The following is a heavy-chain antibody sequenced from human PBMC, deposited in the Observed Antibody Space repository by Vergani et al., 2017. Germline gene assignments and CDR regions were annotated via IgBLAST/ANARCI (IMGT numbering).Heavy chain of an antibody. CDR1: GDFTNHGNYS. CDR2: VYYNGST. CDR3: VCGATSPPRGCDC. D-gene: IGHD2-2*01. J-gene: IGHJ4*02. Sequence: QLQLKESGPGLVKPSETLSLTCIVSGDFTNHGNYSCGWIRQPPGKGLEWIGSVYYNGSTYYNPSLKSRVTTSVDASKNQFPVKLTSVTAEDRADYRCVCGATSPPRGCDCWGQGTLVIVSS. V-gene: IGHV4-39*01.